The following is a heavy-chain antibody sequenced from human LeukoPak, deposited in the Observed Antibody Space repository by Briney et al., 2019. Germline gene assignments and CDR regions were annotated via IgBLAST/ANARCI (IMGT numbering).Heavy chain of an antibody. CDR2: INHSGST. Sequence: SETLSLTCAVYGGSFSGYYWSWIRQPPGKGLEWIGEINHSGSTNYNPSLKSRVTISVDTSKNQFSLKLSSVTAADTAVYYCAGVRPRWNYYGMDVWGQGTTVTVSS. CDR3: AGVRPRWNYYGMDV. CDR1: GGSFSGYY. D-gene: IGHD4-23*01. V-gene: IGHV4-34*01. J-gene: IGHJ6*02.